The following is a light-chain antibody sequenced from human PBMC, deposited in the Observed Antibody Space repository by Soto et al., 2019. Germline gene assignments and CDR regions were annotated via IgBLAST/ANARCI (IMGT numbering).Light chain of an antibody. Sequence: EIVMTQSPGTLSVSPGERATLSCRASQSVSSNLAWYQQKPGQAPRLLIYGASTRATCIPARFSGSGSETEFTLTISSPQSEDFAVYYCQQFYNWPQTFGQGTKVEIK. CDR3: QQFYNWPQT. V-gene: IGKV3-15*01. J-gene: IGKJ1*01. CDR1: QSVSSN. CDR2: GAS.